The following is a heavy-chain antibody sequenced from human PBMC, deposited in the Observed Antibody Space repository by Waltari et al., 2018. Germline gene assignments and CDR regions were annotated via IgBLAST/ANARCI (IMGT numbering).Heavy chain of an antibody. J-gene: IGHJ3*02. Sequence: QVQLQESGPGLVKPSQTLSLTCTVSGGSISSGDYYWSWIRQPPGTGLEWIGYIYYSGGTYYNPSLKSRVTISVDTSKNQVSLKLSSVTAADTAVYYCARAGWLQLRDDAFDIWGQGTMVTVSS. CDR3: ARAGWLQLRDDAFDI. CDR2: IYYSGGT. CDR1: GGSISSGDYY. D-gene: IGHD5-12*01. V-gene: IGHV4-30-4*08.